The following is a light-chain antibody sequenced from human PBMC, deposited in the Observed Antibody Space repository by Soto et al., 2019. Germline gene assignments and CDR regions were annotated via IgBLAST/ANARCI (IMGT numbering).Light chain of an antibody. CDR3: QQYNSYSL. J-gene: IGKJ3*01. CDR1: QSISTW. V-gene: IGKV1-5*03. Sequence: DIPMTQSPSTLSASVGDRVIITCRASQSISTWLAWYQQKPGKAPKLLIYKASSLESGVPSRFSGSGSGTEFTLTISSLQPDDFATYYCQQYNSYSLFGPGTKVDIK. CDR2: KAS.